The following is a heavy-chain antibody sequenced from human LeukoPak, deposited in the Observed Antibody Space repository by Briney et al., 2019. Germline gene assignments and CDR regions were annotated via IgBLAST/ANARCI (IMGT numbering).Heavy chain of an antibody. Sequence: GRSLRLSCAVSGFTFSSYGMHWVRRAPGKGLEWVAVISYDGSNKYYADSVKGRFTISRDNSKNTLYLQMNSLRAEDTAVYYCAKDMDSSGWPKGTPFDYWGQGTLVTVSS. V-gene: IGHV3-30*18. CDR3: AKDMDSSGWPKGTPFDY. CDR2: ISYDGSNK. CDR1: GFTFSSYG. D-gene: IGHD6-19*01. J-gene: IGHJ4*02.